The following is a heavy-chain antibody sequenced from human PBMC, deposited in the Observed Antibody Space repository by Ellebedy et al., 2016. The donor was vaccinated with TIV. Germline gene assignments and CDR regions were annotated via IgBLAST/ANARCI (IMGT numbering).Heavy chain of an antibody. V-gene: IGHV3-23*01. J-gene: IGHJ4*02. D-gene: IGHD5-18*01. Sequence: PGGSLRLSCVASGFTFSSYAMSWVRQAPGKGLEWVSGISGSGDSTYYADSVKGRFTISRDNSKRTLFLQMNSLRAEDTAVYFCAKDRTPGDGYWVFDNWGQGTLVSVSS. CDR1: GFTFSSYA. CDR3: AKDRTPGDGYWVFDN. CDR2: ISGSGDST.